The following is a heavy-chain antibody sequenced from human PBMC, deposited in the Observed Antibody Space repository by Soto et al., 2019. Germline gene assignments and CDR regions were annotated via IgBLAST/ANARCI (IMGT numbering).Heavy chain of an antibody. CDR1: GGTFSSYT. V-gene: IGHV1-69*04. CDR3: ARDRFCSSTSCPFYD. D-gene: IGHD2-2*01. Sequence: SVKVSCKASGGTFSSYTISWVRRAPGQGLEWMGRIIPILGIANYAQKFQGRVTITADKSTSTAYMELSSLRSEDTAVYYCARDRFCSSTSCPFYDWGQGTLVTVSS. CDR2: IIPILGIA. J-gene: IGHJ4*02.